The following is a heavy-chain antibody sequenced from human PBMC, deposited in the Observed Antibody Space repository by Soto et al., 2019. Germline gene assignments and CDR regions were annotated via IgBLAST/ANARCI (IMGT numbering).Heavy chain of an antibody. CDR1: GASISSGSYY. Sequence: SETLSLTCTVSGASISSGSYYWSWIRQLPGKGLEWIGYIYNSGSTYYNPSLKSRVTISVDTSKNQFSLKLSSVTAADTAVYYCARTGGPSCSSTSCYYYYYMDVWGKGTTVTVSS. V-gene: IGHV4-39*01. CDR3: ARTGGPSCSSTSCYYYYYMDV. CDR2: IYNSGST. J-gene: IGHJ6*03. D-gene: IGHD2-2*01.